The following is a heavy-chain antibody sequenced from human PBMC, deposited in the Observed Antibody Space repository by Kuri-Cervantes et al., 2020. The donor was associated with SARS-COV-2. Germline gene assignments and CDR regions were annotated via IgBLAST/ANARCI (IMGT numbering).Heavy chain of an antibody. CDR3: ARYRDGYSNSWYGGYYYGMDV. CDR2: ISRSRSYI. D-gene: IGHD6-13*01. J-gene: IGHJ6*02. V-gene: IGHV3-21*01. Sequence: ACGFIYSSYSINWVPRAPGKGLEWVSSISRSRSYIYYADSAKNRFTIPRHNAKNSLYLQMNSLRAEDTAVYYCARYRDGYSNSWYGGYYYGMDVWGQGTTVTVSS. CDR1: GFIYSSYS.